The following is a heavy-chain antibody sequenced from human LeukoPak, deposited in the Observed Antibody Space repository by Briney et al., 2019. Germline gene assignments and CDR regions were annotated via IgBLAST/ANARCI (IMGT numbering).Heavy chain of an antibody. Sequence: SETLSLTCTVSGYSISSGYYWGWIRQPPGKGLEWIGSIYHSGSTYYNPSLKSRVTISVDTSKNQFSLKLSSVTAADTAVYYCAKTTASLKAGYNLYYFDYWGQGTLVTVSS. V-gene: IGHV4-38-2*02. D-gene: IGHD5-24*01. CDR3: AKTTASLKAGYNLYYFDY. J-gene: IGHJ4*02. CDR2: IYHSGST. CDR1: GYSISSGYY.